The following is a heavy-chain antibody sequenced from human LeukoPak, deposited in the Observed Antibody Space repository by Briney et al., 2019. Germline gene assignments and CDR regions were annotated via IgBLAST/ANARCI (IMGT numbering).Heavy chain of an antibody. CDR3: ARAPGYGAAYYFAY. CDR2: ISSSSSYI. Sequence: GGSLRLSCAASGFTFSSYSMNWVRQAPGKGLEWVSSISSSSSYIYYADSVKGRFTISRDNAKNSLYLQMNSLRAEDTAVYYCARAPGYGAAYYFAYWGQGTLVTVSS. CDR1: GFTFSSYS. V-gene: IGHV3-21*01. D-gene: IGHD1-1*01. J-gene: IGHJ4*02.